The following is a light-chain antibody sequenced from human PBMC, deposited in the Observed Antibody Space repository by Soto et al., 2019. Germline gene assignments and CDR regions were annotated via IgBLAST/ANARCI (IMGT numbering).Light chain of an antibody. CDR2: GIS. CDR3: QQYGGAPLYT. V-gene: IGKV3-20*01. CDR1: QSLTNNY. J-gene: IGKJ2*01. Sequence: EIVLTQSPGTLSLSPGERATLSCRASQSLTNNYLAWYQLKPGQAPRLLIYGISSRAPGIPDRFSGSGSGTDFTLTVSRLEPEDFAVYYCQQYGGAPLYTFGQGTKLEIK.